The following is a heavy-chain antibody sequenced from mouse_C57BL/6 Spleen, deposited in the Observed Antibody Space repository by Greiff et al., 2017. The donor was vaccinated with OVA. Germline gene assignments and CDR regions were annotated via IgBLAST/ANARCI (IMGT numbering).Heavy chain of an antibody. CDR3: TRSAQAYAMDY. Sequence: QVHVKQSGAELVRPGASVTLSCKASGYTFTDYEMHWVKQTPVHGLEWIGAIDPETGGTAYNQKFKGKAILTADKSSSTAYMELRSLTSEDSAVYYCTRSAQAYAMDYWGQGTSVTVSS. CDR2: IDPETGGT. V-gene: IGHV1-15*01. J-gene: IGHJ4*01. D-gene: IGHD3-2*02. CDR1: GYTFTDYE.